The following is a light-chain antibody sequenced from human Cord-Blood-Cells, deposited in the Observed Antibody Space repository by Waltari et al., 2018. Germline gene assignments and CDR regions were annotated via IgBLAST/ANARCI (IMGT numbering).Light chain of an antibody. CDR2: DVS. CDR1: SSDVGGYNY. V-gene: IGLV2-11*01. CDR3: CSYAGSYTFYV. J-gene: IGLJ1*01. Sequence: QSALTQPRSVSGSPGQSVLISCTGTSSDVGGYNYVSWYQQHPGKAPKLMIYDVSKRPSGVPDRFSGSKSGNTASLTISGLQAEDEADYYCCSYAGSYTFYVFGTGTKVTVL.